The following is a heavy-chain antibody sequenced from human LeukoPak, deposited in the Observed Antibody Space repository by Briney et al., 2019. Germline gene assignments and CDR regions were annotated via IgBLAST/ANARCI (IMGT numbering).Heavy chain of an antibody. CDR2: VHLDGRT. J-gene: IGHJ4*02. CDR1: GGSVVNTNW. V-gene: IGHV4-4*02. D-gene: IGHD3-3*01. CDR3: AREGGFYRPLDY. Sequence: SETLSLTCGVSGGSVVNTNWWTWVRQPPGKGLEWIGEVHLDGRTNYNPSLESRLTMSVDVSENQVSLKLTSVTAADTAVYYCAREGGFYRPLDYSGQGTLVTVSS.